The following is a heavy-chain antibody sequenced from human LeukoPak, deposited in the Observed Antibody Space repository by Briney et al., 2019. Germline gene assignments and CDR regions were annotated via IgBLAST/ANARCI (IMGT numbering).Heavy chain of an antibody. D-gene: IGHD3-10*01. Sequence: ASVKVSCKASGGTFIHYSISWVRQAPGQGLEWMGGIIPVFGTTNYAQKFQGRVTITADKSTSTAYMELSSLRSEDTAVYYCARDGPLYGSGLDYWGQGTLVTVSS. CDR1: GGTFIHYS. CDR2: IIPVFGTT. CDR3: ARDGPLYGSGLDY. V-gene: IGHV1-69*06. J-gene: IGHJ4*02.